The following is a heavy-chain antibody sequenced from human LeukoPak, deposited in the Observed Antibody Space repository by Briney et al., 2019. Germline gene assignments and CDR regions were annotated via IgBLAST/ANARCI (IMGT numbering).Heavy chain of an antibody. V-gene: IGHV3-21*01. J-gene: IGHJ4*02. CDR2: ISSSSYI. CDR3: ARDRVRGSYIDY. Sequence: GGSLRLSCAASGFTFSSYSMNWVRQAPGKGLEWVSSISSSSYIYYADSVKGRFTISRDNAKNSLYLQMNSLRAEDTAVYYCARDRVRGSYIDYWGQGTLVTVSS. D-gene: IGHD1-26*01. CDR1: GFTFSSYS.